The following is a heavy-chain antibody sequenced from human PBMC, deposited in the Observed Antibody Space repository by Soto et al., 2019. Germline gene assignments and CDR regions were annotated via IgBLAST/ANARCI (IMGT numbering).Heavy chain of an antibody. CDR3: ASVKFKFYYDSSGYYYPLFDP. CDR2: ISAYNGNT. D-gene: IGHD3-22*01. CDR1: GYTFTSYG. J-gene: IGHJ5*02. V-gene: IGHV1-18*01. Sequence: GASVKVSCKASGYTFTSYGISWVRQAPGQGLEWMGWISAYNGNTNYAQKLQGRVTMTTDTSTSTAYMELRSLRSDDTAVYYCASVKFKFYYDSSGYYYPLFDPWGQGTLVTVSS.